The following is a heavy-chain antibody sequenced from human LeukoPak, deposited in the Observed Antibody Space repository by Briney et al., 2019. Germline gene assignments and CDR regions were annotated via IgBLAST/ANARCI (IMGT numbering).Heavy chain of an antibody. V-gene: IGHV3-53*01. Sequence: GGSLRLSCAASGFNVSTYYMSWVRQVPGRGLEWVSVIYSGGNTYYADSVKGRFTVSRDNSKNTLYLQMNSLRAEDTALYYCVREWEQDWGQGTLVTVSS. J-gene: IGHJ4*02. CDR1: GFNVSTYY. CDR3: VREWEQD. CDR2: IYSGGNT. D-gene: IGHD1/OR15-1a*01.